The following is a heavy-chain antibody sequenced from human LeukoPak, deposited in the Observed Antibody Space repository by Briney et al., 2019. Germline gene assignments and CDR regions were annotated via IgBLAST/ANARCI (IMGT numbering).Heavy chain of an antibody. D-gene: IGHD2-15*01. Sequence: TSETLSLTCTVSGDSVSSTSFYWGWIRQPPGKGLEWIASTYYSGNSYYNTSLKSRVSISVDTSEDQVSLKLSSVTAADTAVYYCARDGSYCSGGSCYSFLWGQGTLVTVSS. V-gene: IGHV4-39*02. J-gene: IGHJ4*02. CDR3: ARDGSYCSGGSCYSFL. CDR2: TYYSGNS. CDR1: GDSVSSTSFY.